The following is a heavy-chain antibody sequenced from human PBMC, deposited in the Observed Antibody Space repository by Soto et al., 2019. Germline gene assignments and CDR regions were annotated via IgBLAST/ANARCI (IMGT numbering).Heavy chain of an antibody. CDR1: GFTFSNDW. CDR3: TTDSHGVVGPPL. Sequence: GGSMRLSCAASGFTFSNDWMNWVRRAPGKGLEWVGRIKSQTNGGTDYAAPVKGRFTISRDDSKNTLYLQMNSLKTEDTAVYYCTTDSHGVVGPPLWGQGTLVTVSS. D-gene: IGHD2-8*01. V-gene: IGHV3-15*07. J-gene: IGHJ4*02. CDR2: IKSQTNGGT.